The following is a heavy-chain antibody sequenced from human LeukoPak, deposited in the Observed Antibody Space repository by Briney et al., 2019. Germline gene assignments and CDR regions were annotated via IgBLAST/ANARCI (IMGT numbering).Heavy chain of an antibody. CDR3: AKDRFANYDILTGFAFDY. CDR2: ISYDGSNK. V-gene: IGHV3-30*18. D-gene: IGHD3-9*01. Sequence: GRSLRLSCAASGFTFSSYDMHWVRQAPGKGLEWVAVISYDGSNKFYAGSVEGRFTLSRDNSKNALYLQMNSLRAEDTAVYYCAKDRFANYDILTGFAFDYWGQGTLLTVSS. J-gene: IGHJ4*02. CDR1: GFTFSSYD.